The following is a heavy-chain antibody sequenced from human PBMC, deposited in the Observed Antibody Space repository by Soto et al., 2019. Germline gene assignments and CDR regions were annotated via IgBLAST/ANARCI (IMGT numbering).Heavy chain of an antibody. J-gene: IGHJ6*02. Sequence: SETLSLTCTVSGGSISSYYWSWIRQPPGKGLEWIGSISYSGGTNYNPSLKTRLTISLDTSKKQFSLKLRSLTAADTAVYYCARDVLGYCSSTSCFYGLDVWGQGTTVTVS. CDR2: ISYSGGT. CDR3: ARDVLGYCSSTSCFYGLDV. V-gene: IGHV4-59*13. D-gene: IGHD2-2*01. CDR1: GGSISSYY.